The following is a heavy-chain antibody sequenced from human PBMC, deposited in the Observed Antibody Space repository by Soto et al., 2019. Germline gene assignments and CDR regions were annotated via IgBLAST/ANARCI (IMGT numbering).Heavy chain of an antibody. CDR2: ISYDGSNK. D-gene: IGHD3-16*02. Sequence: QVQLVESGGGVVQPGRSLRLSCAASGFTFSSYGMHWVRQAPGKGLEWVAVISYDGSNKYYADSVKGRFTISRDNPKNAGAMQRPSLRADAPAVYYCAKDSNRYDYVWGSYRLPDDAFDICGQGRMVTVSS. V-gene: IGHV3-30*18. CDR3: AKDSNRYDYVWGSYRLPDDAFDI. CDR1: GFTFSSYG. J-gene: IGHJ3*02.